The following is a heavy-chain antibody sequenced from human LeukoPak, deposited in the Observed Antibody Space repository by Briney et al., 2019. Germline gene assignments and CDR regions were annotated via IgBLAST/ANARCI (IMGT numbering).Heavy chain of an antibody. CDR2: IYYSKNT. CDR3: VSPRGFSYGYFDY. D-gene: IGHD5-18*01. J-gene: IGHJ4*02. V-gene: IGHV4-39*01. Sequence: SETLSLTCTVSGGSIGSSSAYWGWIRQPPGKGLERIGSIYYSKNTYYNPSLKSRVTISADTSKNQFSLTLGSVSATDTAVYYCVSPRGFSYGYFDYWGQGTLVTVSS. CDR1: GGSIGSSSAY.